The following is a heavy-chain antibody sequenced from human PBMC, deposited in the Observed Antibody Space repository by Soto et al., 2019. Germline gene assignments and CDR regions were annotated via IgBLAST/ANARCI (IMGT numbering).Heavy chain of an antibody. D-gene: IGHD3-3*01. CDR3: ARGALRFLTLNWFDP. CDR1: GYTFTSYA. CDR2: INAGNGNT. Sequence: GASVKVSCKASGYTFTSYAMHWVRQAPGQRLEWMGWINAGNGNTKYSQKFQGRVTITRDTSASTAYMELSSLRSEDTAVYYCARGALRFLTLNWFDPWGQGTLVTVSS. J-gene: IGHJ5*02. V-gene: IGHV1-3*01.